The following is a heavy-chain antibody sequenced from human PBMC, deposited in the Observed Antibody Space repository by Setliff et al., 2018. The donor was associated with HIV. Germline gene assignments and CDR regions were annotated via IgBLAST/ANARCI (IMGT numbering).Heavy chain of an antibody. J-gene: IGHJ3*02. V-gene: IGHV1-18*01. CDR1: GYTFTTYR. D-gene: IGHD1-1*01. CDR2: NSASSDNT. Sequence: ASVKVSCKASGYTFTTYRFNWVRQAPGQGLEWIGWNSASSDNTNYAQKFQGRVTLTTDTSTNTVHMELKSLRSDDTAVYFCARGQLDRHLRSDVPFDIWGQGTMVTVSS. CDR3: ARGQLDRHLRSDVPFDI.